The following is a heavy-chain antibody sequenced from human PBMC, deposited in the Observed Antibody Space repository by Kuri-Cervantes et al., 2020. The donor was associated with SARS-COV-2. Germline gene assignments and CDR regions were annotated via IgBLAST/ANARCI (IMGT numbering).Heavy chain of an antibody. CDR2: IYYSGST. CDR3: ARHDLTTETTRERGLDY. V-gene: IGHV4-30-2*03. CDR1: GASITSGGYS. J-gene: IGHJ4*02. D-gene: IGHD4-17*01. Sequence: SETLSLTCVVSGASITSGGYSWSWVRQPPGEGLEWIGSIYYSGSTYYNPSLKSRVTIFVDTSKNQFSVKLRSVTAADTAVYYCARHDLTTETTRERGLDYWGQGTLVTVSS.